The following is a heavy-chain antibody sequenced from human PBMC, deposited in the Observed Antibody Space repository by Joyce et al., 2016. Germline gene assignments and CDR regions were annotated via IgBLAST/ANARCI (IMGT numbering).Heavy chain of an antibody. CDR2: FHYGWGT. CDR1: GDSMKSYY. V-gene: IGHV4-59*08. CDR3: ARQPPYYDRRGSFYRTDYFFDS. D-gene: IGHD3-22*01. J-gene: IGHJ4*02. Sequence: QVRLQESGPRLVKPSETLSLTCSVSGDSMKSYYFGWIRLPPGKRLEWIGYFHYGWGTKYNPARKIRVTISVDTSNNKFSLNLTSVSAADTAVDFCARQPPYYDRRGSFYRTDYFFDSWGPGTLVTVSS.